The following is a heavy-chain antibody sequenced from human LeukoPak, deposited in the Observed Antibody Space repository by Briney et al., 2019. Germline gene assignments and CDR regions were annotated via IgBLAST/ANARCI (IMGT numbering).Heavy chain of an antibody. D-gene: IGHD3-22*01. J-gene: IGHJ3*02. CDR1: GYSISSGYY. CDR3: ARQEVRYYDSSGYLPNHPDI. Sequence: PSETLSLTCAVSGYSISSGYYWGWIRQPPGKGLEWIGSIYHSGSTYYNPSLKSRVTISVDTSKNQFSLKLSPVTAADTAVYYCARQEVRYYDSSGYLPNHPDIWGQGTMVTVSS. CDR2: IYHSGST. V-gene: IGHV4-38-2*01.